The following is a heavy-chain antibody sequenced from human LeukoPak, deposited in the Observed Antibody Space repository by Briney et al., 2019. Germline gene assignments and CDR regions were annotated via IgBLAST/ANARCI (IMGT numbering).Heavy chain of an antibody. CDR3: ARDRMVGYYHYGMDV. J-gene: IGHJ6*02. CDR1: GFTFSTFG. CDR2: INSDGSST. Sequence: QSGGSLRLSCAASGFTFSTFGMHWVRQAPGKGLAWVSHINSDGSSTTYADSVKGRFTISRDNARNTLYLQMDSLRAEDTAVYYCARDRMVGYYHYGMDVWGQGTTVSVSS. V-gene: IGHV3-74*01. D-gene: IGHD2-8*01.